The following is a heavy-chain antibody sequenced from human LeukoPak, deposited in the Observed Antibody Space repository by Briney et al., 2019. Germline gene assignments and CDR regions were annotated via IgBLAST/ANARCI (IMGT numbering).Heavy chain of an antibody. V-gene: IGHV3-48*01. D-gene: IGHD3-16*01. CDR2: ISSSSSTI. CDR1: GFTFSSYS. CDR3: ARDDEHLGELFYFDY. J-gene: IGHJ4*02. Sequence: GGSLGLSCAASGFTFSSYSMNWVRQAPGKGLEWVSYISSSSSTIYYADSVKGRFTISRDNAKNSLYLQMNSLRAEDTAVYYCARDDEHLGELFYFDYWGQGTLVTVSS.